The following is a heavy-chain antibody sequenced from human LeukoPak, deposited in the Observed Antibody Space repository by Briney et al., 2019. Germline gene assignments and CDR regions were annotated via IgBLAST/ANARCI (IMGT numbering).Heavy chain of an antibody. CDR1: GYSFNTYW. J-gene: IGHJ4*02. CDR2: IFPGDSDT. Sequence: GESLKISCKGSGYSFNTYWFAWVRQMPGKGLEWMGIIFPGDSDTRYSPSFQGQVTITADKSTSTAYLQWDTLRASDTAIYYCARAGFGRNSGQFDFWGQGTLVTVSS. D-gene: IGHD4-23*01. CDR3: ARAGFGRNSGQFDF. V-gene: IGHV5-51*01.